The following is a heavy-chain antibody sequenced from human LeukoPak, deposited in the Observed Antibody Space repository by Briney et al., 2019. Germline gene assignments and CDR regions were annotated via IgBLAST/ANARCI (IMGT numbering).Heavy chain of an antibody. Sequence: SETLSLTCTVSGGSISSYYWSWIRQPPGKGLEWIGYIYDSGSTNYNPSLKSRVTISVDTSKNQFSLKLSSVTAADTAVYYCARSARRVGAYDYWGQGTLVTVSS. CDR1: GGSISSYY. D-gene: IGHD1-26*01. CDR3: ARSARRVGAYDY. J-gene: IGHJ4*02. CDR2: IYDSGST. V-gene: IGHV4-59*01.